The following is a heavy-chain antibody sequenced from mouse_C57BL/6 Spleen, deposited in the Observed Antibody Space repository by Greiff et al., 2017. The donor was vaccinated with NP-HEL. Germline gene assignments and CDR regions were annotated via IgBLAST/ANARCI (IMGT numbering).Heavy chain of an antibody. Sequence: EVQLQESGPELVKPGASVKMSCKASGYTFTDYNMHWVKQSHGKSLEWIGYINPNNGGTSYNQKFKGQATLTVNKSSSTAYMELRSLTSEDSAVYYCARLYDYDWSAYWGQGTLVTVSA. CDR3: ARLYDYDWSAY. CDR2: INPNNGGT. CDR1: GYTFTDYN. J-gene: IGHJ3*01. D-gene: IGHD2-4*01. V-gene: IGHV1-22*01.